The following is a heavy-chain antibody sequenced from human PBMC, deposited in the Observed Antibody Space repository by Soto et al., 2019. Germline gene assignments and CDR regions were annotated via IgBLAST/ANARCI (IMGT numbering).Heavy chain of an antibody. Sequence: SETLSLTCAVSGGSISSSNWWSWVRQPPGKGLEWIGEIYHSGSTNYNPSLKSRVTISVDKSKNQFSLKLSSVTAADTAVYYCASRPYCGGDCYLFDYWGQGTLVTVSS. D-gene: IGHD2-21*02. CDR3: ASRPYCGGDCYLFDY. J-gene: IGHJ4*02. CDR2: IYHSGST. CDR1: GGSISSSNW. V-gene: IGHV4-4*02.